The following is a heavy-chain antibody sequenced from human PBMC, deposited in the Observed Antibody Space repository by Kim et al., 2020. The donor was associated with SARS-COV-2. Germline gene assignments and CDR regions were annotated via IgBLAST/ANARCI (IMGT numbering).Heavy chain of an antibody. Sequence: SVKVSCKASGGTFSSYAISWVRQAPGQGLEWMGRIIPILGIANYAQKFQGRVTITADKSTSTAYMELSSLRSEDTAGYYCARVEPYYDILTGYYNNAFDIWGQGTMVTVSS. CDR3: ARVEPYYDILTGYYNNAFDI. CDR2: IIPILGIA. CDR1: GGTFSSYA. J-gene: IGHJ3*02. D-gene: IGHD3-9*01. V-gene: IGHV1-69*04.